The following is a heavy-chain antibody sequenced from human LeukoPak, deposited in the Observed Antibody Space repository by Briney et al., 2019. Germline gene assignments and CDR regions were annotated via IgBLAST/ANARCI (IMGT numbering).Heavy chain of an antibody. J-gene: IGHJ4*02. V-gene: IGHV3-23*01. CDR1: GFTFSSYA. Sequence: GGSLRLSCAASGFTFSSYAMSWVRQAPGKGLEWVSAISGSGGSTYYADSVKGRFAISRDNSKNTLYLQMNSLRAEDTAVYYCAKDSMSSITIFGVAYGYFDYWGQGTLVTVSS. D-gene: IGHD3-3*01. CDR2: ISGSGGST. CDR3: AKDSMSSITIFGVAYGYFDY.